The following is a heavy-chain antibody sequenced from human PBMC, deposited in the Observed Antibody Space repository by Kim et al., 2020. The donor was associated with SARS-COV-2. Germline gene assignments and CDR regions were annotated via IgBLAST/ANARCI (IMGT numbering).Heavy chain of an antibody. CDR1: GYTFTGYY. CDR3: AGEPPYYDILTGYPTDYYYYYMDV. CDR2: INPNSGGT. Sequence: ASVKVSCKASGYTFTGYYMHWVRQAPGQGLEWMGRINPNSGGTNYAQKFQGRVTMTRDTSISTAYMELSRLRSDDTAVYYCAGEPPYYDILTGYPTDYYYYYMDVWGKGTTVTVSS. D-gene: IGHD3-9*01. J-gene: IGHJ6*03. V-gene: IGHV1-2*06.